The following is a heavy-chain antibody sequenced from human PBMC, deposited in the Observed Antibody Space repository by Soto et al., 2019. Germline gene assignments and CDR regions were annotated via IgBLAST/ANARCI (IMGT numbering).Heavy chain of an antibody. Sequence: GGSLRLSCAASGFTFSDAWMNWVRQAPGKGLEWVGRIKSNTDGGTTDYAAPVKGRFTVSREGAKNSLYLQMNSLTAGDTALYYCAKGPHSASGYYYMDVWGKGTTVTVSS. J-gene: IGHJ6*03. V-gene: IGHV3-15*07. CDR1: GFTFSDAW. CDR2: IKSNTDGGTT. CDR3: AKGPHSASGYYYMDV. D-gene: IGHD3-10*01.